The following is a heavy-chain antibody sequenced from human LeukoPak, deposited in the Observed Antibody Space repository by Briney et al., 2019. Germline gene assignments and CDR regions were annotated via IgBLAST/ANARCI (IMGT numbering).Heavy chain of an antibody. D-gene: IGHD2-2*01. V-gene: IGHV3-23*01. CDR3: ARGVVPAAMTAFDI. Sequence: GGSLRLSCAASGFTFNNYAMTWVRQAPGKGLEWVSVIGGSTGNTYYADSVKGRFTISRDNSKNTLYLQMDSLRAEDTAVYYCARGVVPAAMTAFDIWGQGTMVTVSS. J-gene: IGHJ3*02. CDR1: GFTFNNYA. CDR2: IGGSTGNT.